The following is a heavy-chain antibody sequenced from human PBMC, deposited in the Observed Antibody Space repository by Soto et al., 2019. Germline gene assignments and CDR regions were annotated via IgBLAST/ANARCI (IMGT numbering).Heavy chain of an antibody. CDR2: ISGSGVST. Sequence: PGGSLRPSCVVSGITFSSEGMTWVRQARGRGREWVSGISGSGVSTYYADSVKGRFIISRDNSKNTLFLQMNSLRADETAVYYCAEISSNWYPSNLHHGGQGTLVTVSS. CDR3: AEISSNWYPSNLHH. V-gene: IGHV3-23*01. D-gene: IGHD6-13*01. CDR1: GITFSSEG. J-gene: IGHJ1*01.